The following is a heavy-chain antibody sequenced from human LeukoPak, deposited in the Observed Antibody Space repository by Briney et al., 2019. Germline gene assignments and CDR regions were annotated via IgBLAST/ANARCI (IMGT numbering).Heavy chain of an antibody. CDR1: GFTFSSYA. V-gene: IGHV3-23*01. Sequence: GGSLRLSCAASGFTFSSYAMSWVRQAPGKGLEWVSSFSGSGGSTYYADSVKGRFTISRDNAKNSLYLQMNSLRAEDTAVYYCARDLGYYDFWSGYSYMDVWGKGTTVTVSS. D-gene: IGHD3-3*01. CDR2: FSGSGGST. J-gene: IGHJ6*03. CDR3: ARDLGYYDFWSGYSYMDV.